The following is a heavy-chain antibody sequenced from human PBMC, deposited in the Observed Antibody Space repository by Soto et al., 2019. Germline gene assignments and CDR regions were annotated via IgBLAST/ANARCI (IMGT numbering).Heavy chain of an antibody. J-gene: IGHJ4*02. D-gene: IGHD2-2*01. CDR2: ISYDGSNE. Sequence: QEQLVQSGGGVVQPGRSLRLSCAASGFIFSSYGMHWVRQAPGKGLEWVAVISYDGSNEYYADSVQGRFTISRDNSKQKLYLQMNRLRTEDTAVYFCAALLLEGIIVVGPSGGAGDYWGQGTLVTVSS. CDR3: AALLLEGIIVVGPSGGAGDY. CDR1: GFIFSSYG. V-gene: IGHV3-30*03.